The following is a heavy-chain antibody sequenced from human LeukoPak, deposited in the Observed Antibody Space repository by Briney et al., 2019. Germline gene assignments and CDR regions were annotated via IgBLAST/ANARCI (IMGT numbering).Heavy chain of an antibody. Sequence: ASVKVSCKASGYTFTGYYMHWVRQAPGRGLEWMGWISAYNGNTNYAQKLQGRVTMTTDTSTSTAYMELRSLRSDDTAVYYCARGRLRYFDWSSYDYWGQGTLVTVSS. V-gene: IGHV1-18*04. CDR3: ARGRLRYFDWSSYDY. CDR2: ISAYNGNT. J-gene: IGHJ4*02. CDR1: GYTFTGYY. D-gene: IGHD3-9*01.